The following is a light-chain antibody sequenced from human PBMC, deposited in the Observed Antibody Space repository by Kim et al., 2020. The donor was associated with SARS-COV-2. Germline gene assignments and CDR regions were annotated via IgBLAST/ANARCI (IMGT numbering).Light chain of an antibody. CDR2: QDS. CDR1: KLGDKY. V-gene: IGLV3-1*01. Sequence: SYELTQPPSVSVSPGQTASITCSGDKLGDKYACWYQQKPGQSPVLVIYQDSTRPSGIPERFSGSNSGNTATLTISGTQAMDEADYYCQAWDSSTASYVFGTGTKVTVL. CDR3: QAWDSSTASYV. J-gene: IGLJ1*01.